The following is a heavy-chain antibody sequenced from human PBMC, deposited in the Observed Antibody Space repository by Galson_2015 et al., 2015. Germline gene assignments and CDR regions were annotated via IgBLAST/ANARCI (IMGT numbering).Heavy chain of an antibody. CDR1: GFTFSSYT. Sequence: SLRLSCAASGFTFSSYTISWVRQAPGKGLEWVSYISSSSATIHYADSVKGRFTISRDNAKNSLYLQMNSLRDEDTAVYYCARDPWRGSYKVFYFDYWGQGTLVTVSS. J-gene: IGHJ4*02. CDR3: ARDPWRGSYKVFYFDY. D-gene: IGHD1-26*01. CDR2: ISSSSATI. V-gene: IGHV3-48*02.